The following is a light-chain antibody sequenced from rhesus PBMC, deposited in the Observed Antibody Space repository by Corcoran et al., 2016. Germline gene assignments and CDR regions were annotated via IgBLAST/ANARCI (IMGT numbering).Light chain of an antibody. CDR2: KAS. CDR3: QQYNSAPFS. CDR1: QGISSW. Sequence: DIQMTQSPSSLSASVGDRVTITCRASQGISSWLAWYQQKPGKAPKFLIYKASSLQSGVPSRFSGSGDGTEFTLTISSRQPEDFATYYCQQYNSAPFSFGQGTIVEIK. V-gene: IGKV1-21*01. J-gene: IGKJ2*01.